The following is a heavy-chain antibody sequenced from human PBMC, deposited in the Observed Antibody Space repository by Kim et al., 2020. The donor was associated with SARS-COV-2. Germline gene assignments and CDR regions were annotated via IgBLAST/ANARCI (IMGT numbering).Heavy chain of an antibody. D-gene: IGHD3-22*01. CDR3: ARGNYYDSTDEGKDI. V-gene: IGHV4-59*01. CDR1: GGSISSYY. J-gene: IGHJ3*02. Sequence: SETLSLTCTVSGGSISSYYWSWIRQPPGKGLEWIGYIYYSGSTNYNPSLKSRVTISVDTSKNQFSLKLSSVTAADTAVYYCARGNYYDSTDEGKDIWGQGTMVTVSS. CDR2: IYYSGST.